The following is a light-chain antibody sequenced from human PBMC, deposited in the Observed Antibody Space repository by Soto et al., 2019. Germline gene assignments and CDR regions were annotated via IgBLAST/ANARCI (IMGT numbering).Light chain of an antibody. CDR2: NAS. V-gene: IGKV1-5*03. J-gene: IGKJ1*01. Sequence: DIQMTHSPSTLSGAGGDRGTITCRASQTISSWLAWYQQKPGKAPKLLIYNASTLKSGVPSRFSGSGSGTEFTLTISSLQPDDFATYYCHHYNSYSEAFGQGTKVDIK. CDR3: HHYNSYSEA. CDR1: QTISSW.